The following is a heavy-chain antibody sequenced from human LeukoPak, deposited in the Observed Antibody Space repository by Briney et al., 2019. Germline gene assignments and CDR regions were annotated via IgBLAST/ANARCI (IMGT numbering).Heavy chain of an antibody. V-gene: IGHV4-39*01. CDR2: IYHSGRT. CDR3: ARRRYYDSTGYFE. J-gene: IGHJ1*01. Sequence: SETLSLTCAVSGDYISSSSYYWGWIRQSPWTGLEWIGDIYHSGRTYYNPSLKSRVAISIDTSKNQFSLRLRSMTAADTAVFYCARRRYYDSTGYFEWGRGTLVTVSS. CDR1: GDYISSSSYY. D-gene: IGHD3-22*01.